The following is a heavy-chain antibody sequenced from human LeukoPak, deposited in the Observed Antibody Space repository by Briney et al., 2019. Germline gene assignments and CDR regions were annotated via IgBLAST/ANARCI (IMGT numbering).Heavy chain of an antibody. CDR1: GCTFSGSW. CDR2: IKGDGSGK. Sequence: PGGSLRLSCAASGCTFSGSWRSWVRQAPGKGLEWVATIKGDGSGKFYVDSVKGRFAISRDDAKSSLFLQMDSLRSEDTAVYYCTKNTHDYWGQGTLVTVSS. V-gene: IGHV3-7*01. CDR3: TKNTHDY. J-gene: IGHJ4*02. D-gene: IGHD1/OR15-1a*01.